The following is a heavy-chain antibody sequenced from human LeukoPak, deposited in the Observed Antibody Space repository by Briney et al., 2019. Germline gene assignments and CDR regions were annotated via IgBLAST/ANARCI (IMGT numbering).Heavy chain of an antibody. CDR3: ARDRDGTGNYPLDY. J-gene: IGHJ4*02. CDR1: GFTFSKYG. D-gene: IGHD3-10*01. CDR2: ISGSGGGP. Sequence: GGSLRLSCAASGFTFSKYGMSWVRQAPAKGLEWVSGISGSGGGPYYADSVKGRFTISRDNSKNTLYLQMNSLRADETAVYYCARDRDGTGNYPLDYWGQGTLVIVSS. V-gene: IGHV3-23*01.